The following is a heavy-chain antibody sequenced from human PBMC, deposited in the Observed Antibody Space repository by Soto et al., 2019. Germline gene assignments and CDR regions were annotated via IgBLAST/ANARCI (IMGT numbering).Heavy chain of an antibody. CDR1: GYTFTSYG. D-gene: IGHD3-10*01. V-gene: IGHV1-18*01. Sequence: ASVKVSCKASGYTFTSYGISWVRQAPGQGLEWMGWISAYNGNTNYAQKLQGRVTMTTDTPTSTAYMELRSLRSDDTAVYYCARDTYYYGSAAVDDYFYYGMDVWGQGTTVTVSS. CDR3: ARDTYYYGSAAVDDYFYYGMDV. CDR2: ISAYNGNT. J-gene: IGHJ6*02.